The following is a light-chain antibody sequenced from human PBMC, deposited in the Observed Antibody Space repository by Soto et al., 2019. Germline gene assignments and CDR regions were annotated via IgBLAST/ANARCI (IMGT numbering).Light chain of an antibody. CDR2: SAS. CDR1: QSVSSNY. CDR3: QQYGSSPIT. V-gene: IGKV3-20*01. J-gene: IGKJ5*01. Sequence: EILLTQSPDTLSFSPGGRGTLSCRASQSVSSNYLAWYQQKPGQAPRLLIYSASSRATGIPDRFSGSGSGTDFTLTISRLEPEDFAVYYCQQYGSSPITFGQGTRLEIK.